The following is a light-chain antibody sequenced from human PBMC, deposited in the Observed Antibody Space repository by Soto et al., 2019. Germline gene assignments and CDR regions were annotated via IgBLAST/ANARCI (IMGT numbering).Light chain of an antibody. CDR2: GTS. J-gene: IGKJ1*01. Sequence: EIVMTQSPDTLSVSPGESATLSCRASQSINRDLAWYVQKPGQAPRLLIYGTSSRATGIPDRFSGSGSGTDFTLTISRLEPEDFAVYYCQQYGSSPWTFGQGTKWIS. CDR3: QQYGSSPWT. V-gene: IGKV3-20*01. CDR1: QSINRD.